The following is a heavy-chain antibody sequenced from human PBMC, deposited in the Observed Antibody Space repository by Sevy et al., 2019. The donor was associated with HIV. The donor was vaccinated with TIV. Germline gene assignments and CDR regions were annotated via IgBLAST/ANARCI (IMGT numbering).Heavy chain of an antibody. V-gene: IGHV3-21*01. CDR3: ARVRGKWLGDAFDI. CDR2: ISISISYI. CDR1: GFTFSTYI. D-gene: IGHD6-19*01. J-gene: IGHJ3*02. Sequence: GESLKISCAASGFTFSTYIMNWVRQAPGKGLEWVSSISISISYIYYEASVKGRFTISRDNAKNSLYLQMNSLRAEDTAVYYCARVRGKWLGDAFDIWGQGTMVTVSS.